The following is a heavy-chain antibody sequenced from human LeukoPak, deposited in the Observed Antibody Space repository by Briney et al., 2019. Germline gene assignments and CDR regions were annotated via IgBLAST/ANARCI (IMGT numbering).Heavy chain of an antibody. CDR3: VKDQWVDY. CDR2: VGRTRGAT. J-gene: IGHJ4*02. Sequence: GGSLRLSCSASGFIYSDYTMHWVRQAPGKGLEYVSSVGRTRGATYYADSVKGRFTISRDNFKNTVYLQMSSLRDEDTAVYYCVKDQWVDYWGQGTLVTVSS. CDR1: GFIYSDYT. V-gene: IGHV3-64D*09. D-gene: IGHD1-26*01.